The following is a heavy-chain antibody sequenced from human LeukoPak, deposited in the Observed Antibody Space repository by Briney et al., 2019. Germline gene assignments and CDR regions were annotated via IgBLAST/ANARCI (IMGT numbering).Heavy chain of an antibody. J-gene: IGHJ4*02. V-gene: IGHV3-49*03. CDR1: GFTFGDYA. Sequence: GGSLRLSCTASGFTFGDYAMSWFRQAPGKGLEWVGFIRSKAYGGTTEYAASVKGRFTISRDDSKSIAYLQMNSLKTEDTAVYYCTTQGLNYDFWSGYYPHFDYWGQGTLVTVSS. CDR3: TTQGLNYDFWSGYYPHFDY. CDR2: IRSKAYGGTT. D-gene: IGHD3-3*01.